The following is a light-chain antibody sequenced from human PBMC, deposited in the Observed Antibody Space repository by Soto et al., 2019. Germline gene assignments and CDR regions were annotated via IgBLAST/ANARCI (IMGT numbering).Light chain of an antibody. CDR1: QSVSRN. J-gene: IGKJ3*01. Sequence: VLTQSPATMCLAPGERATLSCRASQSVSRNLAWYQQKPGQAPRLLIYDASNRATGIPARFSGSGSVTDFTLPIRSLEPEDFAVYYCQQRSNWATFGPGTKVDIK. CDR2: DAS. CDR3: QQRSNWAT. V-gene: IGKV3-11*01.